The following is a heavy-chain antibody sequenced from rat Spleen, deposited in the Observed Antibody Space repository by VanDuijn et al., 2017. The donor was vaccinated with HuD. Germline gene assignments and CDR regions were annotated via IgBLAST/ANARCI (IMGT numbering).Heavy chain of an antibody. CDR2: ISTSGGST. V-gene: IGHV5-46*01. CDR1: GFTFSSFP. CDR3: TRHYYDGTYYPYYFDY. Sequence: EVQLVESGGGLVQPGRSMKLSCAASGFTFSSFPMAWVRQAPTKGLEWVATISTSGGSTYYRDSVKGRFTISRDNAKSTLYLQMNSLRSEDTATYYCTRHYYDGTYYPYYFDYWGQGVMVTVSS. J-gene: IGHJ2*01. D-gene: IGHD1-12*02.